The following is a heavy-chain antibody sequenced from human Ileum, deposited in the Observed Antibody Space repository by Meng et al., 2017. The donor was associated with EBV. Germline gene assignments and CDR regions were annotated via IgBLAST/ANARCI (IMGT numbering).Heavy chain of an antibody. Sequence: EVRLQVSGGGLVKPGGSLRLSCAAAGFSISNAWLTWGRQRQGKGLGWHGLINSNTDGGTTVYAAPVKGRITLLRKDSHTSLSRQRNVLDAEDTAEYYGTTDLGEDRGQGTLVTVSS. D-gene: IGHD2-21*01. CDR2: INSNTDGGTT. CDR3: TTDLGED. V-gene: IGHV3-15*01. J-gene: IGHJ4*02. CDR1: GFSISNAW.